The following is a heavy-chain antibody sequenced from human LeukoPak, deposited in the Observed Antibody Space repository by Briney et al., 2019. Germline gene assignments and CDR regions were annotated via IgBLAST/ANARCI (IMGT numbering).Heavy chain of an antibody. CDR3: TKGRSCTNGICYSWFPEI. D-gene: IGHD2-8*01. V-gene: IGHV3-23*01. CDR1: RFTFSSYA. Sequence: GGSRRLRWAYPRFTFSSYAMSLVRQAPVKGLEWVSAISGSGDSTYYADSVKGRFTISRDNSKNTLYLQMNSLRAEDTAVYYCTKGRSCTNGICYSWFPEIWGQGTMVTVSS. J-gene: IGHJ3*02. CDR2: ISGSGDST.